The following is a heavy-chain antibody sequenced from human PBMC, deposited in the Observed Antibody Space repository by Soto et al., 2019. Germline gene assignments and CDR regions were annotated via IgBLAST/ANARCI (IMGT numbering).Heavy chain of an antibody. CDR3: ARQDYYYYGMDV. Sequence: PSETLSLTCAVYGGSCSGYYGRWIRQPPGKGLEWIGEIYHSGSTNYNPSLKSRVTISVDTSKNQFSLKLSSVTAAGTAVYYCARQDYYYYGMDVWGQGTTVTVSS. CDR2: IYHSGST. V-gene: IGHV4-34*01. J-gene: IGHJ6*02. CDR1: GGSCSGYY.